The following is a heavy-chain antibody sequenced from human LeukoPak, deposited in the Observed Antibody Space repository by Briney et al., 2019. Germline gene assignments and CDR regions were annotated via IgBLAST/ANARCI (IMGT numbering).Heavy chain of an antibody. V-gene: IGHV3-23*01. CDR1: VFTLNTYV. CDR2: ISGSDDST. Sequence: GGSLSLSRTASVFTLNTYVMNWVRQAPGPRREWVSTISGSDDSTYYADSVKGRFTISRDNSKNTLYLQMNSLRAEDTAVYYCAIPRTSGAFDIWGQGTMVTVSS. D-gene: IGHD1-1*01. J-gene: IGHJ3*02. CDR3: AIPRTSGAFDI.